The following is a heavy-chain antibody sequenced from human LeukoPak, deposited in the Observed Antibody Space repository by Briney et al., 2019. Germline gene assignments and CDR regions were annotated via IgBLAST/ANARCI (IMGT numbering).Heavy chain of an antibody. CDR2: ISGSGSTI. CDR3: ARRQSSGYIFDY. V-gene: IGHV3-11*01. CDR1: GFTFSDYY. Sequence: GGSLRLSCAASGFTFSDYYMSWIRQAPGKGLEWVSYISGSGSTIYYADSVKGRFTISRDNAKNSLYLQMNSLRAEDTAVYYCARRQSSGYIFDYWGQGTLVTVSS. J-gene: IGHJ4*02. D-gene: IGHD3-22*01.